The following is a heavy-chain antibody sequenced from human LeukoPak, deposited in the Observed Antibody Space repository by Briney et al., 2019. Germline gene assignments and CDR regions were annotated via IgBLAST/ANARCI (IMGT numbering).Heavy chain of an antibody. J-gene: IGHJ2*01. D-gene: IGHD4-23*01. CDR2: ISGSGGST. CDR3: ARETSVAHWYFDL. CDR1: GFTFSSYA. V-gene: IGHV3-23*01. Sequence: GGSLRLSCAASGFTFSSYAMSWVRQAPGKGLEWVSAISGSGGSTYYADSVKGRFTISRDNSKSTLYLQINSLRADDTAFYYCARETSVAHWYFDLWGRGTLVTVSS.